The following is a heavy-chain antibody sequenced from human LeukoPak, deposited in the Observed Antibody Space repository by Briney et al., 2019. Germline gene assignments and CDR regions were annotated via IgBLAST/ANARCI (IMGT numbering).Heavy chain of an antibody. D-gene: IGHD3-10*02. Sequence: PGGSLTLSCEASGFPFSSYAMTWVRHAPGNGLEWVSSIGSDGKTHYSESVKGRFVISRDNFGGMVFLQLTRLRVEDTALYYCARELHYYVAMDVWGEGTTVTVSS. CDR1: GFPFSSYA. J-gene: IGHJ6*01. CDR3: ARELHYYVAMDV. CDR2: IGSDGKT. V-gene: IGHV3-23*01.